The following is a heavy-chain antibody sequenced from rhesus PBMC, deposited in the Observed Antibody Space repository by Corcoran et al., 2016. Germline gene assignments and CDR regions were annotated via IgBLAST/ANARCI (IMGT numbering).Heavy chain of an antibody. CDR3: AGNGIAAAYNRVDV. D-gene: IGHD6-43*01. J-gene: IGHJ5-1*01. CDR1: GGSISDAYY. CDR2: IYGRGGET. V-gene: IGHV4-106*01. Sequence: QVQLQESGPGLVKPSETLSLTCAVSGGSISDAYYWSWLCQPPWKGLERNGYIYGRGGETKQKPARQKGGTIAKETTKKRVSRKVSSVTGADTAVYYCAGNGIAAAYNRVDVWGAGVLVTVSS.